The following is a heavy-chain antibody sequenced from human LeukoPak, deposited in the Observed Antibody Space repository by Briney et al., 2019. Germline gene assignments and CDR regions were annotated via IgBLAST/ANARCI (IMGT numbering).Heavy chain of an antibody. V-gene: IGHV1-69*05. CDR1: GGTFSSYA. CDR2: VIPIFGTA. Sequence: SVKVSCKASGGTFSSYAISWVRQAPGQGLEWMGGVIPIFGTANYAQKFQGRVTITTDESTSTAYMELSSLRSEDTAVYYCARVGSSSSWYDWFDPWGQGTLVTVSS. CDR3: ARVGSSSSWYDWFDP. J-gene: IGHJ5*02. D-gene: IGHD6-13*01.